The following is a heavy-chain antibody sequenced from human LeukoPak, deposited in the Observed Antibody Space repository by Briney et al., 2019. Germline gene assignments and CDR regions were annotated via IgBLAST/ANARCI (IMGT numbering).Heavy chain of an antibody. CDR1: GGTYSSYA. Sequence: SVKVSCKASGGTYSSYAISWVRQAPGQGLEWMGRIIPILGIANYAQKFQGRVTITADKSTSTAYMELSSLRSEDTAVYYCLRYGSGSYLSDPWGQGTLVTVSS. J-gene: IGHJ5*02. CDR2: IIPILGIA. V-gene: IGHV1-69*04. CDR3: LRYGSGSYLSDP. D-gene: IGHD3-10*01.